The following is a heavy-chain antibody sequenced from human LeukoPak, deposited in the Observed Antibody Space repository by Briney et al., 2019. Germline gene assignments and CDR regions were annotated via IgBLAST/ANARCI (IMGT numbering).Heavy chain of an antibody. CDR1: GYTFTGYY. CDR3: AIEIQPSHWSALWPEGY. J-gene: IGHJ4*02. Sequence: ASVKVSCKASGYTFTGYYMQWVRQAPGQGLEWMGIINPSGGSTSYAQKFQGRVTMTRDTSTSTVYMELSSLRSEDTAVYYCAIEIQPSHWSALWPEGYWGQGTLVTVSS. CDR2: INPSGGST. D-gene: IGHD5-18*01. V-gene: IGHV1-46*01.